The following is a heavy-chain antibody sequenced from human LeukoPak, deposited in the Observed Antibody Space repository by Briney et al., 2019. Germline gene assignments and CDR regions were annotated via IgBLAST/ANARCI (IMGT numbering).Heavy chain of an antibody. CDR2: ISGSGGST. V-gene: IGHV3-23*01. CDR1: GFTFSSYA. CDR3: AKGVAVAGPPLYYFDY. J-gene: IGHJ4*02. Sequence: PGGSLRLSCAASGFTFSSYAMSWVRQAPGKGLEWVSAISGSGGSTYYADSVKGRFTISRDNSKNTLYLQMNSLRTEDTAVYYCAKGVAVAGPPLYYFDYWGQGTLVTVSS. D-gene: IGHD6-19*01.